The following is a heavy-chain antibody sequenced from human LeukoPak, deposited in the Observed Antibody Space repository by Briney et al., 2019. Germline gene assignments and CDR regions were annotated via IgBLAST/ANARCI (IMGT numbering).Heavy chain of an antibody. D-gene: IGHD3-3*01. Sequence: PSETLSLTCAVYGGSFSGYYWSWIRQPPGKGLEWIGEINHSGSTNYNPSLKSRVTISVDTSKNQFSLKLSSVTAADTAVYYCARAPNYDFWSGYYGSPYYYYYMDVWGKGTTVTVSS. V-gene: IGHV4-34*01. CDR3: ARAPNYDFWSGYYGSPYYYYYMDV. J-gene: IGHJ6*03. CDR2: INHSGST. CDR1: GGSFSGYY.